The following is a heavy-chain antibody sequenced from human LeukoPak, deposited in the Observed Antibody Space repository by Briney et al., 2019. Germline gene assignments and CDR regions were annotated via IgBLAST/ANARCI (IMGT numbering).Heavy chain of an antibody. D-gene: IGHD1-26*01. Sequence: GGSLRLSCAASGFTFSDYGMTWVRQAPGKGLEWGATIFTGGGSTFYGDSVKGRFSISRDNSENTLYLQMNGLTAEGTAIYYCAKAGRQADVRRHYLYFDLWGQGTLVAVSS. V-gene: IGHV3-23*01. CDR1: GFTFSDYG. CDR2: IFTGGGST. J-gene: IGHJ4*02. CDR3: AKAGRQADVRRHYLYFDL.